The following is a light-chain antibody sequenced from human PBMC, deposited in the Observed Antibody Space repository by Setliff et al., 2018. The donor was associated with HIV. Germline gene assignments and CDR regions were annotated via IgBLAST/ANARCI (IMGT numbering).Light chain of an antibody. V-gene: IGLV2-18*02. J-gene: IGLJ1*01. CDR1: SSDVGSYNR. Sequence: QSALTQPPSVSGSPGQSVTISCTGTSSDVGSYNRVSWYQQPPGTAPKLMIYEVSNRPSGVPDRFSGSKSGNTASLIISGLQAEDEADYYCLSYTSSSTYVFGTGTKVTV. CDR2: EVS. CDR3: LSYTSSSTYV.